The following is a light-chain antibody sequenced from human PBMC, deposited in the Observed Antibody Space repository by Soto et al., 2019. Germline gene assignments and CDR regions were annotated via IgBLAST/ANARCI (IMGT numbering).Light chain of an antibody. CDR3: QQYNDWPPWT. V-gene: IGKV3-15*01. J-gene: IGKJ1*01. CDR2: DAS. Sequence: EIVMTQSPVTLSVSPVERATLSGMASQSVDSNLAWYQQKPGQAPRLLIYDASTRAAGIPARFSGSGSGTEFTLTISSLQSEDFAVYFCQQYNDWPPWTFGQGTKVDI. CDR1: QSVDSN.